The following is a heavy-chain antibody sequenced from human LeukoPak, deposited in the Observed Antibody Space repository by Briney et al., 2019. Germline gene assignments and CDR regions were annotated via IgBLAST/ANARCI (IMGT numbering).Heavy chain of an antibody. CDR2: ISSSSSTI. CDR1: GFTFSSYS. Sequence: GSLRLSCAASGFTFSSYSMNWVRQAPGKGLEWVSYISSSSSTIYYADSVKGRFTISRDNAKNSLYLQMNSLRAEDTAVYYCARDRDIVVVPAAMRSYYYGMDVWGQGTTVTVSS. D-gene: IGHD2-2*01. CDR3: ARDRDIVVVPAAMRSYYYGMDV. J-gene: IGHJ6*02. V-gene: IGHV3-48*01.